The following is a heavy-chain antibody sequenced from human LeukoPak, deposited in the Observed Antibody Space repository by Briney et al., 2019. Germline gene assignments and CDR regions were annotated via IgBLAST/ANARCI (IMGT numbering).Heavy chain of an antibody. CDR1: GFTFSSYA. CDR3: ATDPDSSGYYYPIFDY. J-gene: IGHJ4*02. V-gene: IGHV3-23*01. D-gene: IGHD3-22*01. CDR2: ISGSGDNT. Sequence: GGSLRLSCAASGFTFSSYAMSWVRQAPGKGLEWVSGISGSGDNTYYADSVKGRFTISRDNSKNTLYLQINSLRAEDTAVYYCATDPDSSGYYYPIFDYWGQGTLVTVSS.